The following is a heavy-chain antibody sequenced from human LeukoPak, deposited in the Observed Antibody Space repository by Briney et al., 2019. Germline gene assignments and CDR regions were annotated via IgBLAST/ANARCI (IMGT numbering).Heavy chain of an antibody. CDR3: ARESPVAAVGRSWFDP. V-gene: IGHV3-23*01. D-gene: IGHD6-13*01. Sequence: GGSLRLSCAASGFTFSSYAMSWVRQAPGKGLEWVSSISGGGVSTYYADSVKGRFTISRDNSKNTVSLQMNSLRDDDTTVYFCARESPVAAVGRSWFDPWGQGTLVTVSS. J-gene: IGHJ5*02. CDR2: ISGGGVST. CDR1: GFTFSSYA.